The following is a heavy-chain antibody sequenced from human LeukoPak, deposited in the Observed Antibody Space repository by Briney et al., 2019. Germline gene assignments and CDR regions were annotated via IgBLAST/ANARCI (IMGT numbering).Heavy chain of an antibody. V-gene: IGHV3-7*03. CDR3: ARSGSRGDASDI. Sequence: PGGSLRLSCAASGFTFSSYWMTWVRQAPGKGLEWVADIKQDASERYYVDSVKGRFTISRDNAKNSLYLRMNSLRAEDTAVYYCARSGSRGDASDIWGQGTKVTVSS. CDR1: GFTFSSYW. D-gene: IGHD5-12*01. J-gene: IGHJ3*02. CDR2: IKQDASER.